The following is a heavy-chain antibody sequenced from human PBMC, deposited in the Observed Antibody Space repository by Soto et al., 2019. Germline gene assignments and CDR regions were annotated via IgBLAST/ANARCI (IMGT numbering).Heavy chain of an antibody. D-gene: IGHD2-2*01. J-gene: IGHJ5*02. CDR3: ARGEGDIVVVPAAEINWFDP. Sequence: SETLSLTCAVYGGSFSGDYWSWIRQPPGKGLEWIGEINHSGSTNYNPSLKSRVTISVDTSKNQFSLKLSSVTAADTAVYYCARGEGDIVVVPAAEINWFDPWGQGTLVTVSS. CDR2: INHSGST. V-gene: IGHV4-34*01. CDR1: GGSFSGDY.